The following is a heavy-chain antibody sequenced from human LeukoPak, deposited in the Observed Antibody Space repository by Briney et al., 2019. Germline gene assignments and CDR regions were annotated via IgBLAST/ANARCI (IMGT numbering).Heavy chain of an antibody. Sequence: TLSLTCTVSGGSISSGDYYWSWIRQPPGKGLEWIGYIYYSGSTYYNPSLKSRVTISVDTSKNQFSLKLSSVTAADTAVYYCARGHSGYDYYFDYWGQGTLVTVSS. CDR1: GGSISSGDYY. CDR3: ARGHSGYDYYFDY. D-gene: IGHD5-12*01. CDR2: IYYSGST. J-gene: IGHJ4*02. V-gene: IGHV4-30-4*01.